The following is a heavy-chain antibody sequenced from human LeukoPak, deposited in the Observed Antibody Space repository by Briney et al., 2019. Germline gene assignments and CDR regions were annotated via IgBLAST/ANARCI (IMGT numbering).Heavy chain of an antibody. CDR2: INHSGST. Sequence: SETLSLTCAVYGGSFSGYYWSWIRQPPGRGLEWIGEINHSGSTNYNPSLKSRVTISVDTSKNQFSLKLSSVTAADTAVYYCARERSGWYEDYWGQGTLVTVSS. D-gene: IGHD6-19*01. V-gene: IGHV4-34*01. J-gene: IGHJ4*02. CDR3: ARERSGWYEDY. CDR1: GGSFSGYY.